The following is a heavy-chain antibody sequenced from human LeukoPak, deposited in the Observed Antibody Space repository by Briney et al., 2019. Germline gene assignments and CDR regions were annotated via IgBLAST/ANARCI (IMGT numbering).Heavy chain of an antibody. CDR1: GFTFSSYW. CDR3: AAGRPVAAKDY. D-gene: IGHD2-15*01. Sequence: GGSLRLSCAASGFTFSSYWMHWVRQAPGKGLVWVPRNNSDGSSTTYADSVKGRFTISRDNAKNTLYLQMDSLRAEDTAVYYCAAGRPVAAKDYWGQGTLVTVSS. V-gene: IGHV3-74*01. CDR2: NNSDGSST. J-gene: IGHJ4*02.